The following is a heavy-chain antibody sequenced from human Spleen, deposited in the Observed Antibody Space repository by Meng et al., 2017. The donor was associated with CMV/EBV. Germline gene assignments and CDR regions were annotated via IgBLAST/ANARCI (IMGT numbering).Heavy chain of an antibody. Sequence: GGSLRLSCAASGFTFSRFAIHWVRQAPGQGLQWVSLISSDGNNKYYADSVQGRFTLSRDNSKNTLYLHLNSLKPEDTAVYYCARAPLSQLRLGMDVLGQGTTVTVSS. J-gene: IGHJ6*02. D-gene: IGHD1-7*01. V-gene: IGHV3-30-3*01. CDR2: ISSDGNNK. CDR1: GFTFSRFA. CDR3: ARAPLSQLRLGMDV.